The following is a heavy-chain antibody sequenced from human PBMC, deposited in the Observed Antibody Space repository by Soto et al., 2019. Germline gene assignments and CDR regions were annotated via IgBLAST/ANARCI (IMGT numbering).Heavy chain of an antibody. Sequence: QVQLQESGPGLVKPSQTLSLICTVSGDAISNDNYYWSWIRQPPRKGLEWIGYIYSTGSTTYNPSLRSRLTMSIDPSKRHFSLKLTSVTAADTAVYYCARGESMLPSVLTSPLDYWGQGTLVTVSS. J-gene: IGHJ4*02. V-gene: IGHV4-30-4*08. CDR2: IYSTGST. D-gene: IGHD3-16*01. CDR1: GDAISNDNYY. CDR3: ARGESMLPSVLTSPLDY.